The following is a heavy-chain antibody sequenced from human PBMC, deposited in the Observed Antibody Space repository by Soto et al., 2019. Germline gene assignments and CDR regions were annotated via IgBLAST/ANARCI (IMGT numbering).Heavy chain of an antibody. V-gene: IGHV3-21*01. CDR2: ITSSGSYV. J-gene: IGHJ6*02. D-gene: IGHD2-21*01. CDR1: GFTFSRNT. CDR3: VKDEGIAEMDV. Sequence: GWSLRLSCVTSGFTFSRNTMNWVRQAPGKGLEWVASITSSGSYVYYADSVKGRFSASRDNAKNSLSLQMDSLRPDDTAIYFCVKDEGIAEMDVWGQGTTAPVSX.